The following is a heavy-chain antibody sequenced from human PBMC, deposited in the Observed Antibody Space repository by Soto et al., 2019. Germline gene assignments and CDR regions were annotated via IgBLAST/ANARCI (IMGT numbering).Heavy chain of an antibody. Sequence: PGGSLRLSCAASGFSFHNYNMVWVRLSPGKGLEWVSAISTRSTYIYYVDSVKGRLTISRDNAKNSLYLQMNTLRAEDTAVYYCARDIKSDFWTGYSYYYGMDVWGQGTTVTVSS. D-gene: IGHD3-3*01. CDR3: ARDIKSDFWTGYSYYYGMDV. J-gene: IGHJ6*02. V-gene: IGHV3-21*01. CDR1: GFSFHNYN. CDR2: ISTRSTYI.